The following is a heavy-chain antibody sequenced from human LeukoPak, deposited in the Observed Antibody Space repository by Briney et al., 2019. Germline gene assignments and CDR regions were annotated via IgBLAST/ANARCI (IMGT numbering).Heavy chain of an antibody. J-gene: IGHJ5*02. Sequence: GSSVEISCKASGGTFSSYAISWVRQAPGQGLEWMGGIIPIFGTANYAQKFQGRVTMTEDTSTDTAYMELSSLRSEDTAVYYCARVAGGRYCSSTSCYMRGWFDPWGQGTLVTVSS. CDR3: ARVAGGRYCSSTSCYMRGWFDP. CDR2: IIPIFGTA. V-gene: IGHV1-69*06. CDR1: GGTFSSYA. D-gene: IGHD2-2*02.